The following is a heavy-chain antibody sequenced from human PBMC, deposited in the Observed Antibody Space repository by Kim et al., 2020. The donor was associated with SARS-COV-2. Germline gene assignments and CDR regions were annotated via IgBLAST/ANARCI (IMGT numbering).Heavy chain of an antibody. J-gene: IGHJ4*02. CDR3: ARAYCSGGSCFDLDY. V-gene: IGHV4-59*01. D-gene: IGHD2-15*01. CDR2: IYYSGST. CDR1: GGSISSYY. Sequence: SETLSLTCTVSGGSISSYYWSWIRQPPGKGLEWIGYIYYSGSTNYNPSLKSRVTISVDTSKNQFSLKLSSVTAADTAVYYCARAYCSGGSCFDLDYWGQG.